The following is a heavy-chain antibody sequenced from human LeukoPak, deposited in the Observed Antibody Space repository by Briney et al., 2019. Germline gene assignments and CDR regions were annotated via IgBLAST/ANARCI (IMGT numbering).Heavy chain of an antibody. CDR3: ASDCSSTSCYQRGGYSDY. CDR2: ISYDGSNK. J-gene: IGHJ4*02. V-gene: IGHV3-30*04. D-gene: IGHD2-2*01. Sequence: PGGSLRLSCAASGFTFSSYAMHWVRQAPGKGLEWVAVISYDGSNKYYADSVKGRFTVSRDNSKNTLYLQMNSLRAEDTAVYYCASDCSSTSCYQRGGYSDYWGQGTLVTVSS. CDR1: GFTFSSYA.